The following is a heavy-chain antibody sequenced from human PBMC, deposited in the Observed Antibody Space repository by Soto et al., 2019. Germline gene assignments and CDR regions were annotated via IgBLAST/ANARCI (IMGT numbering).Heavy chain of an antibody. V-gene: IGHV3-15*01. Sequence: EVQLVESGGGLVKPGGSLRLSCAASGFTFSNAWMSWVRQAPGKGLEWVGRIKSKTDGGTTDYAAPVKGRFTISRDDSKKTLYLQMNSLKTEDTAVYYCTTEVVVVINGDDAFDIWGQGTMVTVSS. CDR1: GFTFSNAW. D-gene: IGHD3-22*01. CDR3: TTEVVVVINGDDAFDI. J-gene: IGHJ3*02. CDR2: IKSKTDGGTT.